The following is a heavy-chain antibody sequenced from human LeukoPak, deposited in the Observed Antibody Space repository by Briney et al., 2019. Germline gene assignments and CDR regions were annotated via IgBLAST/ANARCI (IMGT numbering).Heavy chain of an antibody. CDR2: IYYSGST. CDR3: ARHSGRWLAFFDY. CDR1: GGSISSSSYY. V-gene: IGHV4-39*01. Sequence: PSETLSLTCTVSGGSISSSSYYWGWIRQPPGKGLEWIGSIYYSGSTYYNPSLKSRVTISVDTSKNQFSLKLSSVTAADTAVYYCARHSGRWLAFFDYWGQGTLVTVSS. J-gene: IGHJ4*02. D-gene: IGHD6-19*01.